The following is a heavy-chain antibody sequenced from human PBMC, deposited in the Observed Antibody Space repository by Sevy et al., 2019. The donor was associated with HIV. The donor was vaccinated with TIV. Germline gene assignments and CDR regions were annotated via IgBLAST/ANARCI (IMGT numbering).Heavy chain of an antibody. CDR1: GFTFSRHW. D-gene: IGHD2-15*01. CDR2: INTDGSNT. CDR3: ARDVGYCRGGKCYESGWFDP. V-gene: IGHV3-74*01. J-gene: IGHJ5*02. Sequence: GGSLRLSCTASGFTFSRHWMHWVRQPPGKGLVWVSRINTDGSNTDYADSVKARFTISRDNAKNTLYLQMNSLTVEDTALYYCARDVGYCRGGKCYESGWFDPWGQGTLVTVSS.